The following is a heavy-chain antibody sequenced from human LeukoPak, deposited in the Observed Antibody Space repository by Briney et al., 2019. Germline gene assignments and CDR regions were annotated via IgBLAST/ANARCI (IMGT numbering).Heavy chain of an antibody. Sequence: YNGNTNYAQNLQGRVTMTTDTSTSTAYMELRSLRSDDTAVYYCARDLGYYDSSGYGYFDYWGQGTLVTVSS. V-gene: IGHV1-18*01. J-gene: IGHJ4*02. CDR3: ARDLGYYDSSGYGYFDY. CDR2: YNGNT. D-gene: IGHD3-22*01.